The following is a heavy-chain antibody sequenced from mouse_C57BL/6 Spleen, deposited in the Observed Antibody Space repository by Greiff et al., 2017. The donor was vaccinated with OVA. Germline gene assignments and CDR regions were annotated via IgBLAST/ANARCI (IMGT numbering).Heavy chain of an antibody. CDR2: IRLKSDNYAT. CDR3: TGRRYYAMDY. Sequence: EVKVVESGGGLVQPGGSMKLSCVASGFTFSNYWMNWVRQSPEKGLEWVAQIRLKSDNYATHYAESVKGRFTISRDDSKSSVYLQMNNLRAEDTGIYYCTGRRYYAMDYWGQGTSVTVSS. V-gene: IGHV6-3*01. CDR1: GFTFSNYW. J-gene: IGHJ4*01.